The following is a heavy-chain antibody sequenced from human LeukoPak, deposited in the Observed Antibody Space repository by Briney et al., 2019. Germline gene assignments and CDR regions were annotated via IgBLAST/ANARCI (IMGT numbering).Heavy chain of an antibody. V-gene: IGHV4-61*02. CDR1: GGSISSGSYY. D-gene: IGHD5-18*01. CDR2: IYTSGST. J-gene: IGHJ3*02. CDR3: ARAAEWLPPADAFDI. Sequence: SEPLSLTCTGAGGSISSGSYYWSWIRQPAGQGLEWIGRIYTSGSTNYNPSLKSRVTISGDTSKNQFSLKLSSVTAADTAVYYFARAAEWLPPADAFDIWGQGTMVTVSS.